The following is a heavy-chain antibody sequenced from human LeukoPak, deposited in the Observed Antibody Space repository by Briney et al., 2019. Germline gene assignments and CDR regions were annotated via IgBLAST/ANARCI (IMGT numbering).Heavy chain of an antibody. CDR2: IAPFDSDT. D-gene: IGHD1-26*01. CDR3: ARSERVGATASFDS. V-gene: IGHV5-51*01. J-gene: IGHJ4*02. Sequence: GESLKISFYGSGYIFTSYWIAWVRQMRGKGLEWMGIIAPFDSDTRYSPYFQGQVIISSDKSISTAYLQWSSLQASDTAMYFCARSERVGATASFDSWGRGTLVTVSS. CDR1: GYIFTSYW.